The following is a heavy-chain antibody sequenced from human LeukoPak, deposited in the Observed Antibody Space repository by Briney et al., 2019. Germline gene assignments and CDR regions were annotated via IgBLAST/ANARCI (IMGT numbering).Heavy chain of an antibody. CDR3: AKGAGDYCSGGRCYPFDY. CDR2: ISDTGTST. Sequence: GGSLRLSCAASGFTFSTHAMSWVRQAPGKGLEWVSVISDTGTSTYYADSVKGRFTISRANSKNTVFLQMNSLRAEDSAVYYCAKGAGDYCSGGRCYPFDYWGQGTPVTVSS. D-gene: IGHD2-15*01. CDR1: GFTFSTHA. J-gene: IGHJ4*02. V-gene: IGHV3-23*01.